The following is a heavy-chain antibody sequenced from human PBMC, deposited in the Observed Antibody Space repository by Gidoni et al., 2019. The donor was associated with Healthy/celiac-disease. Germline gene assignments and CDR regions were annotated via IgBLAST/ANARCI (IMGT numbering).Heavy chain of an antibody. J-gene: IGHJ4*02. CDR3: ARYVLRASRMSDC. CDR1: GVTFHDHY. CDR2: FRNTANSYTT. V-gene: IGHV3-72*01. D-gene: IGHD2-15*01. Sequence: EVQLVESGGALVQPGGSLSVPCTASGVTFHDHYRDWVRQAPRTGLEWVARFRNTANSYTTEYAASVRGRFTISSDDSKISLYLQINSLTTDDTAVYFCARYVLRASRMSDCWGQGTLVTVSS.